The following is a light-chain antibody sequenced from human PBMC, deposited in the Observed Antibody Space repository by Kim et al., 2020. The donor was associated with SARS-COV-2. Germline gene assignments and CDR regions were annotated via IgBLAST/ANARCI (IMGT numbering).Light chain of an antibody. CDR3: SSYTSSSTYYV. CDR1: SSDIGGYKY. J-gene: IGLJ1*01. Sequence: QSALTQPASVSGSPGQSITISCTGTSSDIGGYKYVSWYQQHPGKAHKLMIYDVSKRPSGVANRFSGSKSGNTASLTISGLQAGDEADYYCSSYTSSSTYYVFGTGTKVTVL. CDR2: DVS. V-gene: IGLV2-14*01.